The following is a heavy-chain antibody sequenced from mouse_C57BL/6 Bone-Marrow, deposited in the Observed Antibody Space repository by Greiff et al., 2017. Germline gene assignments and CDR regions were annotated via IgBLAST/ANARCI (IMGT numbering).Heavy chain of an antibody. CDR1: GFNIKDDY. D-gene: IGHD1-1*01. J-gene: IGHJ2*01. Sequence: EVQGVESGAELVRPGASVKLSCTASGFNIKDDYMHWVKQRPEQGLEWIGWIDPENGDTESASKFQGKATITADTSSNTAYLQLSSLTSEDTAVYYCTKGLTTFDYWGQGTTLTVSS. CDR3: TKGLTTFDY. CDR2: IDPENGDT. V-gene: IGHV14-4*01.